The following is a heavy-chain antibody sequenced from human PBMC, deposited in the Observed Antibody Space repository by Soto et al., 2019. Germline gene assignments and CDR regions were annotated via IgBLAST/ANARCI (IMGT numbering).Heavy chain of an antibody. Sequence: ASVKVSCKVSGYTLTELSMHWVRQAPGKGLEWMGGFDPEDGETIYAQKFQGRVTMTEDTSTDTAYMELSSLRSEDTAVYYCARYPYDSSGYYHYYYYGMDVWGQGTTVTVSS. CDR2: FDPEDGET. V-gene: IGHV1-24*01. J-gene: IGHJ6*02. D-gene: IGHD3-22*01. CDR3: ARYPYDSSGYYHYYYYGMDV. CDR1: GYTLTELS.